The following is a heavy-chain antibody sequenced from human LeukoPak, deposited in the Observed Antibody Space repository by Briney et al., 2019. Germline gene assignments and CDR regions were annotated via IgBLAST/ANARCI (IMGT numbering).Heavy chain of an antibody. CDR2: IKGDESAR. CDR1: GFTFSSYW. J-gene: IGHJ4*02. CDR3: ARDVVGSLDY. Sequence: PGGCLRLSCAPSGFTFSSYWMAWVRQAPGKGLEWVANIKGDESARHQADSVKGRFTISRDNTRNSLYLQMTNLRGDDTAVYYCARDVVGSLDYWGQGTLVTVSS. V-gene: IGHV3-7*01. D-gene: IGHD1-26*01.